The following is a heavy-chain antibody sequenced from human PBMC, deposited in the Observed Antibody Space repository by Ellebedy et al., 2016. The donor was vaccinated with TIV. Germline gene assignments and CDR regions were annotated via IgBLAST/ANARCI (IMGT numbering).Heavy chain of an antibody. Sequence: GESLKISCAASGFTFGSYWMNWVRQAPGKGLEWVANIKQDGSEKYYVDSVKGRFTISRDNAKNSLYLQMNSLRAEDTAVYYCARDWGWGPFDYWGQGTQVTVSS. CDR2: IKQDGSEK. CDR1: GFTFGSYW. D-gene: IGHD3-16*01. J-gene: IGHJ4*02. V-gene: IGHV3-7*01. CDR3: ARDWGWGPFDY.